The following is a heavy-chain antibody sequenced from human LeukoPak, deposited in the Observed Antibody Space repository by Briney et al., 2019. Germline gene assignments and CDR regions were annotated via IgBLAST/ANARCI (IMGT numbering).Heavy chain of an antibody. CDR2: IYYSGST. V-gene: IGHV4-39*01. Sequence: SETLSLTCTVSGGSISSSSYYWGWIRQPPGKGLEWIGSIYYSGSTYYNPSLKSRVTISVDTSKNQFSLKLSSVTAADTAVYYCARSANLIRGNYFDYWGQGTLVTVSS. CDR3: ARSANLIRGNYFDY. D-gene: IGHD2-8*01. CDR1: GGSISSSSYY. J-gene: IGHJ4*02.